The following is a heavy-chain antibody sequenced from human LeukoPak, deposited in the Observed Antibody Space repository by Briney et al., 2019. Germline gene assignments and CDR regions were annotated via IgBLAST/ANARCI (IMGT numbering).Heavy chain of an antibody. D-gene: IGHD3-16*02. J-gene: IGHJ5*02. Sequence: SGPTLVNPTQTLTLTCAFSGFSLNTVGVGVAWIRQPPGKALEWLALIYWDDDKRYNPSLKSRLTITKDTSGNQVVLTLTNVDPLDTPTFYVPHSPSIIGGVIAKTSFAPGGKGTL. CDR2: IYWDDDK. CDR3: PHSPSIIGGVIAKTSFAP. CDR1: GFSLNTVGVG. V-gene: IGHV2-5*02.